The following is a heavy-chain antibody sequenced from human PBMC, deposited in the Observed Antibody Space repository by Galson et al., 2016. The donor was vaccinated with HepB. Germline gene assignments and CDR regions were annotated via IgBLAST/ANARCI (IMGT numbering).Heavy chain of an antibody. D-gene: IGHD3-10*01. CDR1: GFTFSSYG. J-gene: IGHJ6*02. CDR2: ISFDGSNK. CDR3: AKDRSYGDFGSGGMDV. Sequence: SLRLSCAASGFTFSSYGMHWVRQAPGKGLEWVAVISFDGSNKYYADSVKGRFTISRDNSKNTLYLQMNSLRAEDTAVYYSAKDRSYGDFGSGGMDVWGQGTTVTFSS. V-gene: IGHV3-30*18.